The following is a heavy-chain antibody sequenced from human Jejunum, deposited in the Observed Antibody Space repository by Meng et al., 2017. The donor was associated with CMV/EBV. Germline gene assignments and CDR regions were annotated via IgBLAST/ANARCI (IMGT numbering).Heavy chain of an antibody. D-gene: IGHD3-22*01. CDR3: ARDNDGSSHYSQFDY. J-gene: IGHJ4*02. CDR2: LWYDGSRK. CDR1: GFRLSSYG. V-gene: IGHV3-33*01. Sequence: SGFRLSSYGIHWVRQFPGKGLEWVAVLWYDGSRKYFADSVQGRFSISRDDSKNTVYLQMNSLRAEDTAVYYCARDNDGSSHYSQFDYWGQGTLVTVSS.